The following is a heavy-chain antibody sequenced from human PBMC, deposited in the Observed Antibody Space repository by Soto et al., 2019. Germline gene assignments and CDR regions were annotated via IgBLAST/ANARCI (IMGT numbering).Heavy chain of an antibody. Sequence: GGSLRLSCAASGFTFSSYGMHWVRQAPGKGLEWVAVIWYDGSNKYYADSVKGRFTISRDNSKNTLYLQMNSLRAEDTAVYYCARDKAKSRKYSSSSLDYWGQGTLVTVSS. CDR1: GFTFSSYG. D-gene: IGHD6-6*01. J-gene: IGHJ4*02. V-gene: IGHV3-33*01. CDR3: ARDKAKSRKYSSSSLDY. CDR2: IWYDGSNK.